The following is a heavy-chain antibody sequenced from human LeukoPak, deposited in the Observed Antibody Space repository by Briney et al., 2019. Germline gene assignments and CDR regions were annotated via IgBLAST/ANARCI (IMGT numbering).Heavy chain of an antibody. D-gene: IGHD1-26*01. Sequence: PGGSLRLSCAASGFTFSRNSMNWVRQAPGKGLEWVSSISSSSSYIYYADSVKGRFTISRDNAKNSLYLQMNSLRAEDTAVYYCARDRSGSHPAFDYWGQGTLVTVSS. CDR2: ISSSSSYI. J-gene: IGHJ4*02. CDR3: ARDRSGSHPAFDY. V-gene: IGHV3-21*01. CDR1: GFTFSRNS.